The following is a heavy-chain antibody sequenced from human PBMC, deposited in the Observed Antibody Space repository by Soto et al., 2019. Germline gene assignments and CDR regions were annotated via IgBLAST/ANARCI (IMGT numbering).Heavy chain of an antibody. Sequence: QVHLIQSGAEVKKPGSSVKVSCKAAGGTFNTYTLIWVRQAPGHGLEWMGRIIPMLTVTNSAQKFQSRLTLTADKSTGTEFRELTSLRCDDTAVYYCSIGSCSAETFDVWGQGTMVTVSS. CDR3: SIGSCSAETFDV. J-gene: IGHJ3*01. CDR1: GGTFNTYT. CDR2: IIPMLTVT. V-gene: IGHV1-69*02. D-gene: IGHD2-2*01.